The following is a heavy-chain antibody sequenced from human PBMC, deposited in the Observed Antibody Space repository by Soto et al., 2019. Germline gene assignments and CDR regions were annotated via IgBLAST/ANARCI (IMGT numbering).Heavy chain of an antibody. CDR2: ISYDGNNK. D-gene: IGHD3-10*01. V-gene: IGHV3-30-3*01. Sequence: QVQLVESGGGVVQPGRSLRLSCAASGFTFSSYAMHWVRQAPGKGLEWVAVISYDGNNKYYADSVKGRFTISRDNSKNTLYLQMNSLRADDTAVYYCARDYGSGITTNYYYYGMDVWGQGTTVTVSS. J-gene: IGHJ6*02. CDR1: GFTFSSYA. CDR3: ARDYGSGITTNYYYYGMDV.